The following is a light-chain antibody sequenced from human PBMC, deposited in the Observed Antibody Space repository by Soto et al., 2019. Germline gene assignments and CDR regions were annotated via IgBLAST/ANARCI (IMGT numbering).Light chain of an antibody. CDR1: SSDVGGYYY. V-gene: IGLV2-14*01. J-gene: IGLJ1*01. CDR3: RSYIYSKTFYE. CDR2: QVS. Sequence: QSALTQPASGSGSPGQSITISCTGTSSDVGGYYYVSWYQHHPGKAPKLMIYQVSNRPSGVSNRFSGSKSGNTASLTISGLQAEDVADYYCRSYIYSKTFYEFGT.